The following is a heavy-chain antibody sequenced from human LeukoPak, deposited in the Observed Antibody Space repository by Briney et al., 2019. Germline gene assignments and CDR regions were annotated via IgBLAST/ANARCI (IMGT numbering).Heavy chain of an antibody. V-gene: IGHV3-53*01. D-gene: IGHD5-12*01. Sequence: GGSLRLSCAASGFTVSSNYTSWVRQAPGKGLEWVSVVYSGGSTYYADSVKGRFTISRDNSKNTLYLQMNSLRAEDTAVYYCARAGYSGYALGDWGQGTLVTVSS. CDR1: GFTVSSNY. J-gene: IGHJ4*02. CDR2: VYSGGST. CDR3: ARAGYSGYALGD.